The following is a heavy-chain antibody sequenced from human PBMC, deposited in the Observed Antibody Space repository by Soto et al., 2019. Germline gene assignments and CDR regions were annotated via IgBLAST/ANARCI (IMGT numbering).Heavy chain of an antibody. CDR1: GYSFTSYG. J-gene: IGHJ4*02. D-gene: IGHD6-19*01. V-gene: IGHV1-3*01. CDR3: AREGAVAGNINFDY. CDR2: INAGNGYT. Sequence: ASVKVSCKVSGYSFTSYGMHWVRQAPGQSLEWMGWINAGNGYTKYSPKFQGRVTITRDTSASTAYMELSSLSSEDTAVYYCAREGAVAGNINFDYWGQGTLVTVSS.